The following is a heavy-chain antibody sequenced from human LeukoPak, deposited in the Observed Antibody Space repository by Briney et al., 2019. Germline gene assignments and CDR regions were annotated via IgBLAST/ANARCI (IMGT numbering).Heavy chain of an antibody. CDR3: ARDQTPYY. CDR2: IYSGGTT. Sequence: GGSLRLSCAASGFTVSSHYMSWVRQAPGKGLEWVSVIYSGGTTYYADSVKGRFTISRDNTQNSLYLQMNSLRAEDTAVYYCARDQTPYYWGQGTLVTVSS. J-gene: IGHJ4*02. CDR1: GFTVSSHY. V-gene: IGHV3-53*01.